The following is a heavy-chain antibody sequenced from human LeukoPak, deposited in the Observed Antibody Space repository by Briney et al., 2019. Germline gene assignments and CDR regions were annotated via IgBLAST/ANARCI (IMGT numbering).Heavy chain of an antibody. CDR3: ARGGYYGSGNDFRFDP. CDR2: VHDSGST. Sequence: SETLSLTCTVSGGSIRGYYWGWMRQPPGKGLEWIGSVHDSGSTFYGSSLKSRVTISLDTSKNQFSLKLSSVTAADTAIYYCARGGYYGSGNDFRFDPWGQGTLVTASS. CDR1: GGSIRGYY. V-gene: IGHV4-39*07. D-gene: IGHD3-10*01. J-gene: IGHJ5*02.